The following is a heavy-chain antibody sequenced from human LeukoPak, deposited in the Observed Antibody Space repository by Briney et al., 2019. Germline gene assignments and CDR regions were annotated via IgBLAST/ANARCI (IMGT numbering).Heavy chain of an antibody. CDR1: GITLSNYG. CDR3: AKRGVVIRVILVGFHKEAYYFDS. J-gene: IGHJ4*02. V-gene: IGHV3-23*01. D-gene: IGHD3-22*01. CDR2: ISGSGGST. Sequence: GGSLTLSCAVSGITLSNYGMSWVRQPPGKGLEWVSGISGSGGSTYEADSVTGRFTIAGDNSKNTLYLQMNSRRAEDTAVNFCAKRGVVIRVILVGFHKEAYYFDSWGQGALVTVSS.